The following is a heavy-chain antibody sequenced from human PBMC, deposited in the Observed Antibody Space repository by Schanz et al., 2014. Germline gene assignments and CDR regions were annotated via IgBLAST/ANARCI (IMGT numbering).Heavy chain of an antibody. CDR2: IGVDGTTT. CDR3: VRVSFADPRLYRGMDRDIDY. D-gene: IGHD5-18*01. V-gene: IGHV3-23*01. Sequence: EVQLLESGGGLVQPGGSLRLSCLASGFAFSSYGMNWLRQAPGKGLEWVSVIGVDGTTTYYADSVKGRFTISRDNAKRSLFLQMNSLRVEDTAVYYCVRVSFADPRLYRGMDRDIDYWGQGTLVTVSS. J-gene: IGHJ4*02. CDR1: GFAFSSYG.